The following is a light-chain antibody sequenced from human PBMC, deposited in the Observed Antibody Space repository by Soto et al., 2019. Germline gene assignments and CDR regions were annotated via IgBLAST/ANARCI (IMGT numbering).Light chain of an antibody. CDR1: QTISSIY. Sequence: EIVLTQSPGTLSLSPGERATLSCRASQTISSIYLAWYQQKLGQAPRLLIYGASSRATGIPDRFSGSGSGTAFTLTISRLEPEDFAVYYCQQYGDSPPWTFGQGTKVEIK. CDR3: QQYGDSPPWT. V-gene: IGKV3-20*01. CDR2: GAS. J-gene: IGKJ1*01.